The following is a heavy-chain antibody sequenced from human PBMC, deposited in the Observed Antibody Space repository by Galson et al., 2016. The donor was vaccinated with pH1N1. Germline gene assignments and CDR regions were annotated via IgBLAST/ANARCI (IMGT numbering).Heavy chain of an antibody. CDR3: ARDSEYSGHEGFH. CDR1: GFTFTSYA. V-gene: IGHV3-30*04. Sequence: SLRLSCAASGFTFTSYAMHWVRQAPGKGLEWVAVILYDGTNEYYADSVKGRFTISRDKTQRTVYLQMDSLRTEDTAVYYCARDSEYSGHEGFHWAQGTLVIVSS. D-gene: IGHD5-12*01. CDR2: ILYDGTNE. J-gene: IGHJ4*02.